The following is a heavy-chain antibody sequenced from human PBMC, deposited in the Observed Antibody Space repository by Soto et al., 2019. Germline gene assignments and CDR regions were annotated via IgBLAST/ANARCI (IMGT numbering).Heavy chain of an antibody. Sequence: SETLSLTCSVSGGSFSSDSFIWSWVRQFPGKGLEWIGYINYSGTTYYNPSLRSRITMSVDTSKNQFSLNLSSVTAADTAVYYCARDHKWDGMDVWGQGTAVTVSS. V-gene: IGHV4-31*03. CDR2: INYSGTT. CDR1: GGSFSSDSFI. D-gene: IGHD1-26*01. CDR3: ARDHKWDGMDV. J-gene: IGHJ6*02.